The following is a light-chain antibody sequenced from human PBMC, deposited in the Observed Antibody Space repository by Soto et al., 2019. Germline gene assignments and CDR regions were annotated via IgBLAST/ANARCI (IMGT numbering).Light chain of an antibody. CDR3: SSYATGNNLI. Sequence: QSVLTQPPSASGSPGQSVTISCTGTSSDVGGYNYVSWYQQHPGEAPRLMIYEVNKRPSGVPDRFSGSKSGNTASLTVSGLQAEDEADYYCSSYATGNNLIFGGGTKVTVL. V-gene: IGLV2-8*01. CDR1: SSDVGGYNY. CDR2: EVN. J-gene: IGLJ2*01.